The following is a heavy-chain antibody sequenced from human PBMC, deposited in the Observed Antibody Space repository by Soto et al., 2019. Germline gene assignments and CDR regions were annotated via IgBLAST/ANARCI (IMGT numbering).Heavy chain of an antibody. CDR2: IIPIFGTP. CDR1: GGTFSSYA. J-gene: IGHJ4*02. CDR3: VARRYCNSGTCPDYFDY. Sequence: QVQPVQSGAEVKKPGSSVKVSCKASGGTFSSYAISWVRQAPGQGLEWMGGIIPIFGTPNYAQKLQGRVTITADESTITAYMELSSLRSEDTAVYYCVARRYCNSGTCPDYFDYWGQGTLVIVSS. V-gene: IGHV1-69*01. D-gene: IGHD2-15*01.